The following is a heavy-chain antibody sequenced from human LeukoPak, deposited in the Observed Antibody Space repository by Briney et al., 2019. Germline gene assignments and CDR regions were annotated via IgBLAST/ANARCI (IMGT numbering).Heavy chain of an antibody. V-gene: IGHV1-18*01. D-gene: IGHD6-13*01. Sequence: GASVKVSCKASGYTFTNYGISWARQAPGQGLEWMGWISAYDGNTNYAQKFQGRVTMTTDTSTSTAYMELRSLRSDDTAVYYCARDKVIASAGTPNWFDPWGQGTLVTVSS. CDR1: GYTFTNYG. J-gene: IGHJ5*02. CDR2: ISAYDGNT. CDR3: ARDKVIASAGTPNWFDP.